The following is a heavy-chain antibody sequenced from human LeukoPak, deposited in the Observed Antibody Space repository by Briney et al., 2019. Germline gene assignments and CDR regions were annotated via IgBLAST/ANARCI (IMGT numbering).Heavy chain of an antibody. V-gene: IGHV4-4*07. CDR2: IYTSGST. CDR3: AIHGVYNWNDYAFEV. CDR1: GGSISSYY. D-gene: IGHD1-1*01. Sequence: PSETLSLTCTVSGGSISSYYWSWIRQPAGKGLEWIGRIYTSGSTNYNPSLKSRVTMSVDTSKNQFSLKLSSVTAADTAVYYCAIHGVYNWNDYAFEVWGQGTMVTVSS. J-gene: IGHJ3*01.